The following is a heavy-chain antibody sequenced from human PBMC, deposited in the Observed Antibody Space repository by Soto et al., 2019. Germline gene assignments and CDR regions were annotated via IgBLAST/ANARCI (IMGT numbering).Heavy chain of an antibody. D-gene: IGHD2-21*02. V-gene: IGHV3-30*18. CDR1: GFTFSSYG. CDR3: AKDFGVAPQYCGGDCYPKGPAYAFDI. Sequence: GGSLRLSCAASGFTFSSYGMHWVRQAPGKGLEWVAVISYDGSNKYYADSVKGRFTISRDNSKNTLYLQMNSLRAEDTAVYYCAKDFGVAPQYCGGDCYPKGPAYAFDIWGQGTMVTVSS. CDR2: ISYDGSNK. J-gene: IGHJ3*02.